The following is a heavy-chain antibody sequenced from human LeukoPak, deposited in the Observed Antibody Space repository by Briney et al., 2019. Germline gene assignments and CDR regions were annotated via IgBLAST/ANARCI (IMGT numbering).Heavy chain of an antibody. CDR2: TWYDGNNK. Sequence: GGSLRLSCAASGFTFSSFGMHWVRQAPGKGLEWVAITWYDGNNKYYADSVKGRFTISRDSSKNMLYLQMNSLRAEDTAVYYCAKDQGIGDYASTDYWGQGTLVTVSS. CDR3: AKDQGIGDYASTDY. D-gene: IGHD4-17*01. J-gene: IGHJ4*02. V-gene: IGHV3-33*06. CDR1: GFTFSSFG.